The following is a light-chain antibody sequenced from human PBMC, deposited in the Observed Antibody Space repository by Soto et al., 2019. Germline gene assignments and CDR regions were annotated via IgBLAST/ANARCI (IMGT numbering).Light chain of an antibody. V-gene: IGLV1-36*01. CDR1: PSNIGNNA. J-gene: IGLJ3*02. CDR2: YDN. CDR3: AAWDDSLNGPV. Sequence: QPVLTQPPSVSEAPRQRVTISCSGSPSNIGNNAVSWYQQLPGQAPKFLIYYDNLLPSGVSDRFSGSKSGTSASLAISGLQSEDEADYYCAAWDDSLNGPVFGGGTKLTVL.